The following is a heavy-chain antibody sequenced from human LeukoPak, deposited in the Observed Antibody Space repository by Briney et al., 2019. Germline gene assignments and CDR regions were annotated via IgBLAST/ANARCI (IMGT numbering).Heavy chain of an antibody. CDR1: SFTFSSYV. CDR2: ISWNSGSI. V-gene: IGHV3-20*04. D-gene: IGHD2-15*01. J-gene: IGHJ4*02. Sequence: GGSLRLSCGASSFTFSSYVMSWVRQAPGKGLEWVSGISWNSGSIGYADSVKGRFTISRDNAKNSLYLQMNSLRAEDTAVYYCARGDCSGGSCYLSLTTIDYWGQGTLVTVSS. CDR3: ARGDCSGGSCYLSLTTIDY.